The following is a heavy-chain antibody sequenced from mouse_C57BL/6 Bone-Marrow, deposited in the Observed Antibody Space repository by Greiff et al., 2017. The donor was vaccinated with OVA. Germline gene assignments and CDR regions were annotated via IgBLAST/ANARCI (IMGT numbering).Heavy chain of an antibody. CDR3: ARDPRRIFYFDY. V-gene: IGHV3-6*01. CDR2: ISYDGSN. J-gene: IGHJ2*01. CDR1: GYSITSGYS. Sequence: EVKLQESGPGLVKPSQSLSLTCSVTGYSITSGYSWNWIRQFPGNKLEWMGYISYDGSNNYNPSLKNRISITRDTSKNQFFLKLNSVTTEDTATYYCARDPRRIFYFDYWGQGTTLTVSS.